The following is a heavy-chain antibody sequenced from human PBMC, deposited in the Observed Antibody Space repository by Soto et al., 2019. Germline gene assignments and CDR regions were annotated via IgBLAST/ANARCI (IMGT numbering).Heavy chain of an antibody. V-gene: IGHV1-69*01. CDR1: GGTFSSYA. CDR3: ARVRDCGGDCYSCYGMEV. D-gene: IGHD2-21*02. J-gene: IGHJ6*02. Sequence: QVQLVQSGAEVKKPGSSVKVSCKASGGTFSSYAISGVRQAPGQVLEWMGGIIPIFGTANYAQKFQGRVTITVDEDTSTAYVELSSLRAEDTAVYYCARVRDCGGDCYSCYGMEVWGQGTPVTVS. CDR2: IIPIFGTA.